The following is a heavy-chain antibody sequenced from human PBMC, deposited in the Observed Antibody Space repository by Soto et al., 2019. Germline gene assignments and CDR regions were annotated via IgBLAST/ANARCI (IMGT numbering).Heavy chain of an antibody. D-gene: IGHD2-2*02. V-gene: IGHV4-31*03. J-gene: IGHJ6*02. CDR3: ARDPGGYCSSTSCYRVGYYYYGMDV. Sequence: SETLSLTCTVSGGSISSGGYYWSWIRQHPGKGLEWTGYIYYSGSTYYNPSLKSRVTISVDTSKNQFSLKLSSVTAADTAVYYCARDPGGYCSSTSCYRVGYYYYGMDVWGQGTTVTVSS. CDR2: IYYSGST. CDR1: GGSISSGGYY.